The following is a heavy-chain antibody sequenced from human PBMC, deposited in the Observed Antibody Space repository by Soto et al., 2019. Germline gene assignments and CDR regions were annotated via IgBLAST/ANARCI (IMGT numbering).Heavy chain of an antibody. CDR3: ARVAAAAGTSYYYYGMDV. CDR2: IIPIFGTA. Sequence: SVKVSCKASGGTFSSYAISWVRRAPGQGLEWMGGIIPIFGTANYAQKFQGRVTITADESTSTAYMELSSLRSEDTAVYYCARVAAAAGTSYYYYGMDVWGQGTTVTVSS. D-gene: IGHD6-13*01. V-gene: IGHV1-69*13. CDR1: GGTFSSYA. J-gene: IGHJ6*02.